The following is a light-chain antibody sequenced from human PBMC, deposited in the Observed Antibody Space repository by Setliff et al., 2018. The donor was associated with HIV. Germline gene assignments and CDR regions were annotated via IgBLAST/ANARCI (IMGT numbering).Light chain of an antibody. V-gene: IGLV2-14*03. CDR3: CSYTSSLTYV. CDR1: SSDVGSYNF. Sequence: QSALTQPASVSGSPGQSITISCSGTSSDVGSYNFVSWYQQHPGKAPQLIIYDVSQRPSGVSSRFSGSKSGNTASLTISGLQAEDQADYYCCSYTSSLTYVFGTGTKV. CDR2: DVS. J-gene: IGLJ1*01.